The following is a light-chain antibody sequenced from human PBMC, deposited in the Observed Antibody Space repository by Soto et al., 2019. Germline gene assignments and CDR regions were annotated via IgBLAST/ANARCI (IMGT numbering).Light chain of an antibody. CDR2: VYD. CDR3: AAWDDSLTGWV. Sequence: QPVMTHPPSASGPPGQRVTISCSGSSSNIGNNNVNWYQQLPGTAPKLLIYVYDQRPSGVPDRFSGSKYGTSAYLAISGLQSEDEADYYRAAWDDSLTGWVFGGGTQLTVL. CDR1: SSNIGNNN. J-gene: IGLJ3*02. V-gene: IGLV1-44*01.